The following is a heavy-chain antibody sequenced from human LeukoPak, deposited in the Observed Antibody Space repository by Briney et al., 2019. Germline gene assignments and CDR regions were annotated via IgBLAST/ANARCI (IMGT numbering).Heavy chain of an antibody. Sequence: AGGSLRLSCAASGFTFSSYWMHWIRQAPGKGLVWVSRINSDGSSTSYADSVKGRFTISRDNAKNTLYLQMNSLRAEDTAVYYCARSPPSYDLSWFDPWGQGTLVTVSS. CDR2: INSDGSST. CDR3: ARSPPSYDLSWFDP. D-gene: IGHD3-22*01. V-gene: IGHV3-74*01. CDR1: GFTFSSYW. J-gene: IGHJ5*02.